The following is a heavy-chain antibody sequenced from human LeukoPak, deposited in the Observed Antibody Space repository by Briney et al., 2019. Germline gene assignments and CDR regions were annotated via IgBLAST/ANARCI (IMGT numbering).Heavy chain of an antibody. D-gene: IGHD2-21*02. CDR1: GFTFSRHG. J-gene: IGHJ4*02. V-gene: IGHV3-23*01. Sequence: GGSLRLSCAASGFTFSRHGMNWVRQAPGKGLEWVSGISPSGDILYYADSVKGRFTISRDNAKSSVYLQLNSLRADDTAIYYCAKDIPGGGDDYWGQGTLVTVSS. CDR3: AKDIPGGGDDY. CDR2: ISPSGDIL.